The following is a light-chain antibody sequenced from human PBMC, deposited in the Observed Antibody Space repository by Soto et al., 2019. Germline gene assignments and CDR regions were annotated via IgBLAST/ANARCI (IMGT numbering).Light chain of an antibody. J-gene: IGKJ2*01. CDR2: KVS. V-gene: IGKV2-30*01. CDR3: MQGTYWPYT. CDR1: QSLVYSDGNTY. Sequence: DVVMTQSPLSLPVTLGQPASISCRSSQSLVYSDGNTYLNWFQQRPGQSTRRLIYKVSNRDSGVPDRFSGSGSGTDFTLKISRVEAEDVGLYYCMQGTYWPYTFGQGTKLEIK.